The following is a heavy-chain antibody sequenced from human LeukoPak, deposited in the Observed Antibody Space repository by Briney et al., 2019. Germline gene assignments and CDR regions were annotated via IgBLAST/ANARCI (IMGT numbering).Heavy chain of an antibody. CDR1: GFTFSNNS. CDR3: ARDVGRGVILPNFDY. J-gene: IGHJ4*02. D-gene: IGHD3-10*01. V-gene: IGHV3-21*01. Sequence: GGSLRLSCTASGFTFSNNSRNWVRQAPGKGLEWVSSISSSSTYIYYADSVKGRFTISRDNAKNSLYLQMNSLGGDDTAVYYCARDVGRGVILPNFDYWGQGTLVTVSS. CDR2: ISSSSTYI.